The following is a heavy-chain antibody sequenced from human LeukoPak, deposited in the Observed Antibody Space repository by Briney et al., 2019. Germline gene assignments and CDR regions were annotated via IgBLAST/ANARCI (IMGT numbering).Heavy chain of an antibody. V-gene: IGHV3-48*01. CDR2: ISSSSSTI. CDR3: ARDLKREPDNWFDP. D-gene: IGHD1-26*01. Sequence: GGSLRLSCAASGFTFSSYSMNWVRQAPGKGLEWVSYISSSSSTIYYADSVKGRFTISRDNAKNSLYLQMNSLRAEDTAVYYCARDLKREPDNWFDPWGQGTLVTVSS. CDR1: GFTFSSYS. J-gene: IGHJ5*02.